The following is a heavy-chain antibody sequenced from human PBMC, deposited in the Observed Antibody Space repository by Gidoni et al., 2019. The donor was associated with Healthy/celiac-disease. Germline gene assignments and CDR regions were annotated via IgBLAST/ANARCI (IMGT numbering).Heavy chain of an antibody. D-gene: IGHD3-10*01. CDR2: ISGSGGST. J-gene: IGHJ4*02. V-gene: IGHV3-23*01. CDR1: GFPFTSYA. Sequence: EVQLLESGGGLVQPGGSLRLSGAAVGFPFTSYAMSWVRQAPGKGLEWVSAISGSGGSTYYADSVKGRFTISRDNSKNTLYLQMNSLRAEDTAVYYCAKNSGSTIIPPFDYWGQGTLVTVSS. CDR3: AKNSGSTIIPPFDY.